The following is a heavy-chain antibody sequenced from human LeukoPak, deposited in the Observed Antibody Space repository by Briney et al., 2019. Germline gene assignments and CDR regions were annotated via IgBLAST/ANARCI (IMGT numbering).Heavy chain of an antibody. CDR1: GFTFSSYS. CDR3: ARDGLYCSSTSCYRYYFDY. D-gene: IGHD2-2*01. CDR2: ISSSSSYI. J-gene: IGHJ4*02. Sequence: GGSLRLSCAASGFTFSSYSMNWVRQAPGEGLEWVSSISSSSSYIYYADSVKGRFTISRDNAKNSLYLQMNSLRAEDTAVYYCARDGLYCSSTSCYRYYFDYWGQGTLVTVSS. V-gene: IGHV3-21*01.